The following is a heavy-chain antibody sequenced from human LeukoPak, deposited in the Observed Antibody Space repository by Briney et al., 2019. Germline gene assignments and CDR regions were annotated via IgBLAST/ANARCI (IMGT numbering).Heavy chain of an antibody. D-gene: IGHD5-18*01. CDR1: GGSISSGSYY. J-gene: IGHJ5*02. CDR3: ARVGYSPLGWFDL. CDR2: IYTSGST. V-gene: IGHV4-61*02. Sequence: SETLSLTCTVSGGSISSGSYYWSWIRPPAGKGLAWIGRIYTSGSTNYNPSLKGRVTISVDTSKNQFSLKLSSVTAADTAVYYCARVGYSPLGWFDLWGQGTLVTVSS.